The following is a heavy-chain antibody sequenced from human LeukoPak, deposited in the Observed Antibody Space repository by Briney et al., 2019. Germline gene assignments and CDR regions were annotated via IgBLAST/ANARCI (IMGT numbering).Heavy chain of an antibody. J-gene: IGHJ4*02. CDR2: ISGSGGST. CDR3: AKNRYCSSTSCHGDFDY. CDR1: GFTFNNYA. D-gene: IGHD2-2*01. V-gene: IGHV3-23*01. Sequence: GRSLRLSCAASGFTFNNYAMSWVRQAPGKGLEWISGISGSGGSTNDADSVKGRFTISRDNSKNTLYLQMNSLRAEDTAVYYCAKNRYCSSTSCHGDFDYWGQGTLVTVSS.